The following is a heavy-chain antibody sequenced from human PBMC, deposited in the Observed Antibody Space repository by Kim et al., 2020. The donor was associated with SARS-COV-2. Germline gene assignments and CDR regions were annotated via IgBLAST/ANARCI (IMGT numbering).Heavy chain of an antibody. Sequence: SETLSLTCAVYGGSFSGYYWSWIRQPPGKGLDWIGEINHSGSTNYNPSLKSRVSISVDTSKNKFSLKLSSVTAADTAVYYCASPGDCGSTTCYGAFDFWGEGAMVTVSS. D-gene: IGHD2-2*01. V-gene: IGHV4-34*01. CDR3: ASPGDCGSTTCYGAFDF. CDR1: GGSFSGYY. J-gene: IGHJ3*01. CDR2: INHSGST.